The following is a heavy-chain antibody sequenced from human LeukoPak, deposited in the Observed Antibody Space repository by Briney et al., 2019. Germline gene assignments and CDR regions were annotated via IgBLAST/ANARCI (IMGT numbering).Heavy chain of an antibody. D-gene: IGHD6-13*01. J-gene: IGHJ4*02. V-gene: IGHV4-59*01. CDR3: ARTRSIAAAGFYSPLMVY. CDR2: IYYSGST. Sequence: PSETLSLTCTVSGGSISSYYWSWIRQPPGKGLEWIGYIYYSGSTNYNPSLKSRVTISVDTSKNQFSLKLSSVTAADTAVYYCARTRSIAAAGFYSPLMVYWGQGTLVTVSS. CDR1: GGSISSYY.